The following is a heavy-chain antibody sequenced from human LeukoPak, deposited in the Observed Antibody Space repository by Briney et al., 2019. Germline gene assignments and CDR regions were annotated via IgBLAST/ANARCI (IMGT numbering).Heavy chain of an antibody. CDR3: ARHLTYSGGSARYFDY. V-gene: IGHV4-59*08. D-gene: IGHD6-19*01. J-gene: IGHJ4*02. CDR2: IHHSGNT. CDR1: GGSISGYY. Sequence: SETLSLTCAVSGGSISGYYWSWIRHSPGNGLECIGYIHHSGNTNYNPALKSRVTISVDTSKTEFAMKLSSVTAAETAVYYCARHLTYSGGSARYFDYWGQGILVTVSS.